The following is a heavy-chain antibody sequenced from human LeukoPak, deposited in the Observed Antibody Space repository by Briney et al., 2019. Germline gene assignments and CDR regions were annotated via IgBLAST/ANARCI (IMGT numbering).Heavy chain of an antibody. V-gene: IGHV1-46*01. J-gene: IGHJ6*03. CDR3: ARDKKSEIGGAIAGHYMDV. D-gene: IGHD3-16*02. CDR1: GYTFSSYC. Sequence: ASVKVSCKASGYTFSSYCMHWVRQAPGQGLEWIGIIKPGDSVTSYSQKFKGRVTMTRDMSTTTVYMEMTSLRSEDTAVYYCARDKKSEIGGAIAGHYMDVWGKGTTVTVSS. CDR2: IKPGDSVT.